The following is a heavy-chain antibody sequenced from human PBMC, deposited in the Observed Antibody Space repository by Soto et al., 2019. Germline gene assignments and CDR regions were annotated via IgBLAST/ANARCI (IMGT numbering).Heavy chain of an antibody. D-gene: IGHD3-3*01. CDR3: ARRTGQLLFLEWLVFPLGS. J-gene: IGHJ4*02. CDR2: NSANKGDT. V-gene: IGHV1-18*01. CDR1: GYSFTSYG. Sequence: QVQLVQSGAEVKKPGASVKVSCKASGYSFTSYGISWVRQAPGQGLEWMGGNSANKGDTNYAQKFQGRVTMTTDTSTRTAYMELRSLTSEVTAVYDCARRTGQLLFLEWLVFPLGSWGQGTLVTVSS.